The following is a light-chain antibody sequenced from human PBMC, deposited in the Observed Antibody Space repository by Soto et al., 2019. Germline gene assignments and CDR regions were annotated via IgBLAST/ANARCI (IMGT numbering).Light chain of an antibody. Sequence: IVMTQSPATLSVSPGEGVTLSCRASQNVGTNLAWYQQRPGQAPRLLIYGASTRATGVPASFSSSGSGTEFTLNIKILQSEDFAVYFCQQYNNWGLAFCGGTKLEI. V-gene: IGKV3D-15*01. CDR3: QQYNNWGLA. CDR2: GAS. J-gene: IGKJ4*01. CDR1: QNVGTN.